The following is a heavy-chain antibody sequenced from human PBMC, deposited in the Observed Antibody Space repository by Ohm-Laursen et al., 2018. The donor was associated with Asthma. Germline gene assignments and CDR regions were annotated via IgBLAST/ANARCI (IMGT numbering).Heavy chain of an antibody. V-gene: IGHV1-8*01. CDR1: GYTFTSYD. CDR3: AFTYYDILTGTSGGYYYYYGMDV. D-gene: IGHD3-9*01. Sequence: GASVKVSCKASGYTFTSYDINWVRQATGQGLEWMGWRNPNSGNTGYAQKFQGRVTMTRNTSISTAYMELSSLRSEDTAVYYCAFTYYDILTGTSGGYYYYYGMDVWGQGTTVTVSS. CDR2: RNPNSGNT. J-gene: IGHJ6*02.